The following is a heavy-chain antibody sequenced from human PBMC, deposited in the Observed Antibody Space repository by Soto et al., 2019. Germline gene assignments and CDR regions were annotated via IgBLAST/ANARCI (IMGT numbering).Heavy chain of an antibody. D-gene: IGHD2-2*01. CDR2: INPNSGGT. V-gene: IGHV1-2*02. Sequence: ASVKVSCEASGYTFTGYYIHWVRQAPGQGLEWMGWINPNSGGTNYAQKFQGRVTMTRDTSISTAYMELSRLRSDDTAVYYCARVKLVVPAAIAYWGQGTLVTVSS. CDR1: GYTFTGYY. CDR3: ARVKLVVPAAIAY. J-gene: IGHJ4*02.